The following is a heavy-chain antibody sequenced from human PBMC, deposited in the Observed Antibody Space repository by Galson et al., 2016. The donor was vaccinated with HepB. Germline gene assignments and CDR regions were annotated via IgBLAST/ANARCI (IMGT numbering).Heavy chain of an antibody. Sequence: SLRLSCAASGFTFSSYWMHWVRQAPGRGLEWVAYISASSGTIYYADSVKARFTISRDNANNSLSLQMNSLRAEDTAFYYCARPYTYYFGSGSYFDVLHYGMDVWGQGTTVTVSS. CDR3: ARPYTYYFGSGSYFDVLHYGMDV. CDR1: GFTFSSYW. J-gene: IGHJ6*02. V-gene: IGHV3-48*01. D-gene: IGHD3-10*01. CDR2: ISASSGTI.